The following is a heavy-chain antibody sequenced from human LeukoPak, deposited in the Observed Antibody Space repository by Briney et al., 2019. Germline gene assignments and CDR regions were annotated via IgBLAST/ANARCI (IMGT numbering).Heavy chain of an antibody. J-gene: IGHJ4*02. CDR2: ISSSSSYI. CDR3: ARDWGTAAAGVFDY. CDR1: GFTFSSYS. D-gene: IGHD6-13*01. V-gene: IGHV3-21*01. Sequence: RPGGSLRLSCAASGFTFSSYSMNWVRQAPGKGLEWVSSISSSSSYIYYADSVKGRFTISRDNAKNSLYLQMNSLRAEDTAVYYCARDWGTAAAGVFDYWGQGTLVTVSS.